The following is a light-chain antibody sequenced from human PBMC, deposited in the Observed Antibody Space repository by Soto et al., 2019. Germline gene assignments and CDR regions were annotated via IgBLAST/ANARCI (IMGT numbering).Light chain of an antibody. Sequence: EIVMTQSPATLSVSPGERATLSCRASQSVSSNLAWYQQKPGQAPRLLIYGASTRATGIPARFSGSGSGTESTLTISSLQSEDFAVYYCQQYNNWRGSFGQGAKLEIK. CDR1: QSVSSN. V-gene: IGKV3-15*01. CDR3: QQYNNWRGS. J-gene: IGKJ2*01. CDR2: GAS.